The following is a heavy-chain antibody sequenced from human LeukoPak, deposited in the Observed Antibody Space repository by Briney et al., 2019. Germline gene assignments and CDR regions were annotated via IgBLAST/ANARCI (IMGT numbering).Heavy chain of an antibody. CDR2: ISGSGGST. CDR3: ATYFRGGSTTRYYFDN. V-gene: IGHV3-23*01. Sequence: GGSLRLSCAASGFTFSSYAMSWVRQAPGKGLEWVSAISGSGGSTYYADSVKGRFTISRDNSKNTVFLQMNSLRAEDTALYYCATYFRGGSTTRYYFDNWGQGTLVTVSS. D-gene: IGHD3-16*01. CDR1: GFTFSSYA. J-gene: IGHJ4*02.